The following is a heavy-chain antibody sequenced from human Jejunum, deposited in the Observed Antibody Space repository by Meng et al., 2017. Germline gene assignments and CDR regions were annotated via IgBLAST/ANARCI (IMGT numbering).Heavy chain of an antibody. Sequence: SLKISCAASGFSLSNHEMNWVRQAPGKGLEWVSYISSSGSSLYYADSVKGRFTISRDNAKNSLFLQMNSLRAEDTAVYYCARDKDNYYDSYDVFDIWGQGTVVTVSS. CDR2: ISSSGSSL. CDR1: GFSLSNHE. D-gene: IGHD3-22*01. V-gene: IGHV3-48*03. CDR3: ARDKDNYYDSYDVFDI. J-gene: IGHJ3*02.